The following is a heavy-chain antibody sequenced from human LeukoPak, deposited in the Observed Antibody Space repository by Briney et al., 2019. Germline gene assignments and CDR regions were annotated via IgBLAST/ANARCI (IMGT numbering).Heavy chain of an antibody. D-gene: IGHD3-3*01. CDR3: AKGYYDFWSGYVPAYYYYGMDV. CDR2: ISGSGGST. J-gene: IGHJ6*02. CDR1: GFTFSSYS. Sequence: GGSLRLSCAASGFTFSSYSMNWGRQAPGKGLEWVSAISGSGGSTYYADSVKGRFTISRDNSKNTLYLQMNSLRAEDTAVYYCAKGYYDFWSGYVPAYYYYGMDVWGQGTTVTVSS. V-gene: IGHV3-23*01.